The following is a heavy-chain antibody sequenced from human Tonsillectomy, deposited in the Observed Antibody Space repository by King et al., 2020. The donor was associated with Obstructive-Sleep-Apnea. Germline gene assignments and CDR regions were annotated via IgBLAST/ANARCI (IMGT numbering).Heavy chain of an antibody. CDR3: ARSGYSSSWVFDY. J-gene: IGHJ4*02. V-gene: IGHV5-10-1*01. D-gene: IGHD6-13*01. CDR2: IDPSDSYT. CDR1: GYSFTSYW. Sequence: VQLVESGAEVKKPGESLRISCKGSGYSFTSYWISWVRQRPGKGLEWMGRIDPSDSYTNYSPSFQGHVTISADKSISTAYLQWSSLKASDTAMYYCARSGYSSSWVFDYWGQGTLVTVSS.